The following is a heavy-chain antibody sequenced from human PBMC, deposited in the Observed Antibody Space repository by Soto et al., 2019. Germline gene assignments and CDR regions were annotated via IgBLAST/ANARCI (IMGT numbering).Heavy chain of an antibody. D-gene: IGHD6-19*01. CDR2: INAGNGNT. CDR1: GYTFTSYG. V-gene: IGHV1-3*01. CDR3: ARAVAVPADFDY. Sequence: GASVKVSCKASGYTFTSYGISWVRQAPGQRLEWIGWINAGNGNTKYSQKFQGRVTITRDTSASTAYMELSSLRSEDTAVYYCARAVAVPADFDYWGQGTLVTVSS. J-gene: IGHJ4*02.